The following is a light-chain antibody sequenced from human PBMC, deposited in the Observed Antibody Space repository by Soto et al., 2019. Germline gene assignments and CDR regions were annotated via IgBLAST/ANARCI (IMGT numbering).Light chain of an antibody. CDR2: EVS. CDR1: SSDVGGYNH. CDR3: ISHGGSSNFWV. Sequence: QSALTQPPSASRSPGQSVTISCTGTSSDVGGYNHVSWYQQHPGKAPKVLIYEVSERPSGVPDRFSGSKSGNTASLTVSGLQAEDEADYYCISHGGSSNFWVFGGGTKLTVL. V-gene: IGLV2-8*02. J-gene: IGLJ2*01.